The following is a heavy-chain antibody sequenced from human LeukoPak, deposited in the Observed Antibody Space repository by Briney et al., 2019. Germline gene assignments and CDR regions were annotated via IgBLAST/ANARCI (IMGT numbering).Heavy chain of an antibody. V-gene: IGHV1-69*13. D-gene: IGHD3-3*01. CDR1: GGTFISYA. J-gene: IGHJ4*02. CDR2: IIPIFGTA. CDR3: ARGPYYDFWSGPTRYVFPLDY. Sequence: SVKVSCKASGGTFISYAISWVRQAPGQGLEWMGGIIPIFGTANYAQKFQGRVTITADESTSTAYMELSSLRSEDTAVYYCARGPYYDFWSGPTRYVFPLDYWGQGTLVTVSS.